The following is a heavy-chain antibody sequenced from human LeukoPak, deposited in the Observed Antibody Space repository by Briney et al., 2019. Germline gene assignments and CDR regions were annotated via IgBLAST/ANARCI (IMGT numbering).Heavy chain of an antibody. D-gene: IGHD3-10*01. CDR1: GYSISSGYY. CDR2: IYHSGST. V-gene: IGHV4-38-2*02. CDR3: AREGLNMVRGVIPKEAWGWFDP. Sequence: PSETLSLTCTVSGYSISSGYYWGWIRQPPGKGLEWIGSIYHSGSTYYNPSLKSRVTISVDTSKNQFSLKLTSVTAADTAVYYCAREGLNMVRGVIPKEAWGWFDPWGQGTLVTVSS. J-gene: IGHJ5*02.